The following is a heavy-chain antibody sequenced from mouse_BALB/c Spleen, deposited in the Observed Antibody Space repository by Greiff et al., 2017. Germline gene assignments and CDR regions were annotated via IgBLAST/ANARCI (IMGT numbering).Heavy chain of an antibody. J-gene: IGHJ3*01. V-gene: IGHV1S81*02. Sequence: VQLQQSGAELVKPGASVKLSCKASGYTFTSYYMYWVKQRPGQGLEWIGEINPSNGGTNFNEKFKSKATLTVDKSSSTAYMQLSSLTSEDSAVYYCTRGGRLRIPFAYWGQGTLVTVSA. D-gene: IGHD2-4*01. CDR3: TRGGRLRIPFAY. CDR2: INPSNGGT. CDR1: GYTFTSYY.